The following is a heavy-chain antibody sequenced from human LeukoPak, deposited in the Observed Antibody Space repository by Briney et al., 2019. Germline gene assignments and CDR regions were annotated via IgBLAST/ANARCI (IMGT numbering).Heavy chain of an antibody. V-gene: IGHV3-30*05. CDR1: GFTFSRYS. Sequence: QPRRSLKLSCAASGFTFSRYSMHWVRQAPGKGLEWVAVISFDGGNQFYADSVKGRFTISRDNSKNTLYLQMSSLRAEDTAVYYCARGGHYDSSGYYGAPRDWGQGTLVTVSS. J-gene: IGHJ4*02. D-gene: IGHD3-22*01. CDR2: ISFDGGNQ. CDR3: ARGGHYDSSGYYGAPRD.